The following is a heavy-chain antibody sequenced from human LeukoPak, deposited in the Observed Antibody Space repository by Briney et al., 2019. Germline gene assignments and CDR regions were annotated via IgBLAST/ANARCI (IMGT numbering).Heavy chain of an antibody. CDR1: GFTFSSYW. Sequence: GGSLRLSCAASGFTFSSYWMSWVRQAPGKGLEWVANIKQDGSEKYYVDSVKGRFTISRDNAKNSLYLQMNSLRAEDTAVYYCARMGYCSSTSCSLHAFDIWGQGTMVPVSS. D-gene: IGHD2-2*01. CDR2: IKQDGSEK. J-gene: IGHJ3*02. CDR3: ARMGYCSSTSCSLHAFDI. V-gene: IGHV3-7*01.